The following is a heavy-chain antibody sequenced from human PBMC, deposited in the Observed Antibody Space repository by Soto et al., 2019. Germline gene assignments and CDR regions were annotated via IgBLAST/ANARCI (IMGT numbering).Heavy chain of an antibody. D-gene: IGHD4-17*01. J-gene: IGHJ6*03. V-gene: IGHV3-23*01. CDR1: GFTFSSHA. Sequence: GGSLRLSCAASGFTFSSHAMGWLRQAPGKGLEWVAAISGSGGSTYYADSVKGRFTISRDNSKNTLYLQMNSLRAEDTAVYYCAKAPYGDYQYMDVWGKGTTVTVSS. CDR3: AKAPYGDYQYMDV. CDR2: ISGSGGST.